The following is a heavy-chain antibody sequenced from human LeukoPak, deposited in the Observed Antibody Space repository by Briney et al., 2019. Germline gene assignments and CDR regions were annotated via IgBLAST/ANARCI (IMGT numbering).Heavy chain of an antibody. D-gene: IGHD3-3*01. Sequence: GASVKVSCKASVGTFSSYAISWVRQAPGQGLEWMGGIIPIFGTANYAQKFQGRVTITADESTSTAYMELSSLRSEDTAVYYCALGRSGYFDYWGQGTLVTVSS. J-gene: IGHJ4*02. CDR3: ALGRSGYFDY. CDR2: IIPIFGTA. V-gene: IGHV1-69*01. CDR1: VGTFSSYA.